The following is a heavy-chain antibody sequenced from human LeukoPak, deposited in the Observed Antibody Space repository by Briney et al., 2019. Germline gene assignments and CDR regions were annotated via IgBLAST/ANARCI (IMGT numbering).Heavy chain of an antibody. Sequence: GGSLRLSCAASGFTFSSYWMSWVRQAPGKGLEWVANIKQDGSEKYYVDSVKGRFTISRDNAENSLYLQMNSLRAEDTAVYYRARLPKANIAVAGYYFDYWGQGTLVTVSS. CDR1: GFTFSSYW. CDR3: ARLPKANIAVAGYYFDY. D-gene: IGHD6-19*01. V-gene: IGHV3-7*04. J-gene: IGHJ4*02. CDR2: IKQDGSEK.